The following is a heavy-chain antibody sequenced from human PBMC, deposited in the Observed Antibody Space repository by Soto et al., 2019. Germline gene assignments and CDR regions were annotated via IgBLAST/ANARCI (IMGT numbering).Heavy chain of an antibody. D-gene: IGHD3-10*01. CDR1: GFTFDDYA. Sequence: GGSLRLSCAASGFTFDDYAMHWVRQAPGKGLEWVSGISWNSGSIGYADSVKGRFTISRDNAKNSLYLQMNSLRAEDTALYYCAKARKLWFGELLPDLFDYWGQGTLVTVSS. V-gene: IGHV3-9*01. CDR2: ISWNSGSI. J-gene: IGHJ4*02. CDR3: AKARKLWFGELLPDLFDY.